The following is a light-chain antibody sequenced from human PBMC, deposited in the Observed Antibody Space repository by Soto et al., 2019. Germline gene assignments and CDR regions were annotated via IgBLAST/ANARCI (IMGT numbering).Light chain of an antibody. CDR2: NTN. V-gene: IGLV8-61*01. Sequence: QTVVTQEPSFSVSPGGTITLTCGLSSGSVSTSHYPSWCQQTPGQAPRTLIYNTNTRSSGVPDRFSGSILGNKAALTITGAQADDESDYSCVLYMGSGISVFGGGTKLTVL. CDR3: VLYMGSGISV. CDR1: SGSVSTSHY. J-gene: IGLJ2*01.